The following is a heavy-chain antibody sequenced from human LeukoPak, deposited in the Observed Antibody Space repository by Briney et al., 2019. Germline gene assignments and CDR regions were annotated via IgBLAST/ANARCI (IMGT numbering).Heavy chain of an antibody. CDR2: IYYSGST. V-gene: IGHV4-59*08. Sequence: PSETLSLTCTVSGGSISSYYWSWIRQPPGKGLEWIGYIYYSGSTNYNPSLKSRVTISVDTSKNQFSLKLSSVTAADTAVYYCARHRHAPKQWLARLTYNWFDPWGQGTLVTVSS. CDR1: GGSISSYY. J-gene: IGHJ5*02. D-gene: IGHD6-19*01. CDR3: ARHRHAPKQWLARLTYNWFDP.